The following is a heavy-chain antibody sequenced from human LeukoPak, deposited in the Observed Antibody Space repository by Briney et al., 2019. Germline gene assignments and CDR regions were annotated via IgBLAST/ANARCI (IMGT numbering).Heavy chain of an antibody. J-gene: IGHJ4*02. D-gene: IGHD5-18*01. CDR1: GFTFSDYY. CDR2: IYYSGST. Sequence: GSLRLSCAASGFTFSDYYMSWIRQPPGKGLEWIGYIYYSGSTNYSPSLKSRVTISVDTSKNQFSLKLSSVTAADTAVYYCARHTSDTAMVFDYWGQGTLVTVSS. CDR3: ARHTSDTAMVFDY. V-gene: IGHV4-59*08.